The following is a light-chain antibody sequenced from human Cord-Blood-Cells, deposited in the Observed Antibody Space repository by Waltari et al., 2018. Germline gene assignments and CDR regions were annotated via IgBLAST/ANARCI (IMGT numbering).Light chain of an antibody. CDR1: SRDVGGYNY. CDR3: SSYTSCSTVV. V-gene: IGLV2-14*01. CDR2: EVS. Sequence: QSALTQPASVSGSPGQSITISCTGTSRDVGGYNYVSWYQQHPGKAPKLMIYEVSNRPSGVSNRFSGSKSGNTASLTISGLQAEDEADYYCSSYTSCSTVVFGGGTKLTVL. J-gene: IGLJ2*01.